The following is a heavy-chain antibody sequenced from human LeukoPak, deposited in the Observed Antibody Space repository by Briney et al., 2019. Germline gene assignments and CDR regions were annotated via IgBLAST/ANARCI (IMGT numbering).Heavy chain of an antibody. Sequence: PGGSLRLSCAASGFTFSSYGMHWVRQAPGKGLEWVAFIRYDGSNKYYADSVKGRFTISRDNSKNTLYLQMNSLRAEDTAVYYCARVKGGIAAAGNYFDYWGQGTLVTVSS. CDR1: GFTFSSYG. CDR3: ARVKGGIAAAGNYFDY. CDR2: IRYDGSNK. D-gene: IGHD6-13*01. J-gene: IGHJ4*02. V-gene: IGHV3-30*02.